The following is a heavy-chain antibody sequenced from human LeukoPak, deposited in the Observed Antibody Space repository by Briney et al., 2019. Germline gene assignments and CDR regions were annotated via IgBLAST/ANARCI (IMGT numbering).Heavy chain of an antibody. CDR1: GYTFTGYY. CDR2: INPNSGGT. J-gene: IGHJ4*02. V-gene: IGHV1-2*02. CDR3: ARLVRWLQAFDY. D-gene: IGHD5-24*01. Sequence: ASVTVSCKASGYTFTGYYMHWVRQAPGQGHEWMGWINPNSGGTNYAQKFQGRVTMTRDKSISTAYMELSRLRSDDTAVYYCARLVRWLQAFDYWGQGTLVTVSS.